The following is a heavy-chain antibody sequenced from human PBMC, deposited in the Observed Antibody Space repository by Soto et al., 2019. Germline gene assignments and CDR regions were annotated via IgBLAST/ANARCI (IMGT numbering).Heavy chain of an antibody. V-gene: IGHV4-4*07. CDR3: VRDGTKTLRDWFDP. CDR2: IYATGTT. D-gene: IGHD1-1*01. CDR1: GASIRGFY. J-gene: IGHJ5*02. Sequence: PSETLYLTCTGSGASIRGFYWSWIRKSAGKGLEWIGRIYATGTTYYNPSLKSRVMMSVDTSKKQFSLKLRSVTAADTAVYYCVRDGTKTLRDWFDPWGQGISVTVSS.